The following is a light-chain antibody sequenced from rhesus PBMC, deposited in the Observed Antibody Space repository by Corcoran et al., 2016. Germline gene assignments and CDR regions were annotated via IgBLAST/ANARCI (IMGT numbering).Light chain of an antibody. V-gene: IGKV1-66*01. Sequence: DIQMTQSPSSLSASVEDRVTITCRASQGINQYLSWYQQKPGKAPKPLIDYASSLEKGVPSRCSGSGSGTDYTLTISSLQPEDIATYNFQQYTNSPTSFGQGAKVEVQ. CDR1: QGINQY. J-gene: IGKJ2*01. CDR2: YAS. CDR3: QQYTNSPTS.